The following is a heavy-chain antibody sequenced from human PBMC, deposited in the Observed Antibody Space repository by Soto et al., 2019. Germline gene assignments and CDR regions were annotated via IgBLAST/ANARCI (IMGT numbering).Heavy chain of an antibody. D-gene: IGHD2-15*01. CDR2: IIPIFGTA. CDR3: ARESRYCSGGSCYFLPGIDY. Sequence: SVKVSCKASGYTFTSYAMHWVRQAPGQRLEWMGGIIPIFGTANYAQKFQGRVTITADESTSTAYMELSSLRSEDTAVYYCARESRYCSGGSCYFLPGIDYWGQGTLVTVSS. V-gene: IGHV1-69*13. J-gene: IGHJ4*02. CDR1: GYTFTSYA.